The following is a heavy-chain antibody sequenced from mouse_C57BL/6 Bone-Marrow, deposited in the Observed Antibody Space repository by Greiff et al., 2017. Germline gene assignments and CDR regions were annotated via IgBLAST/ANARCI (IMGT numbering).Heavy chain of an antibody. V-gene: IGHV1-19*01. D-gene: IGHD2-5*01. Sequence: EVKLVESGPVLVKPGASVKMSCKASGYTFTDYYMNWVKQSHGKSLEWIGVINPYNGGTSYNQKFKGKATLTVDKSSSTAYMELNSLTSEDSAVXYCARRGYSNEDYWGQGTTLTVSS. CDR3: ARRGYSNEDY. J-gene: IGHJ2*01. CDR1: GYTFTDYY. CDR2: INPYNGGT.